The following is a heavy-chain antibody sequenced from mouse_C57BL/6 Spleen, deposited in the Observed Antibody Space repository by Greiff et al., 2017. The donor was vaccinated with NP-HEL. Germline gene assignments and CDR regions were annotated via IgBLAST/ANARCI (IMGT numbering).Heavy chain of an antibody. J-gene: IGHJ4*01. CDR2: IDPNSGGT. D-gene: IGHD1-1*01. CDR3: ARWDYGSRRGDAMDY. CDR1: GYTFTSYW. Sequence: QVQLKQSGAELVKPGASVKLSCKASGYTFTSYWMHWVKQRPGRGLEWIGRIDPNSGGTKYNEKFKSKATLTVDKPSSTAYMQLSSLTSEDSAVYYCARWDYGSRRGDAMDYWGQGTSVTVSS. V-gene: IGHV1-72*01.